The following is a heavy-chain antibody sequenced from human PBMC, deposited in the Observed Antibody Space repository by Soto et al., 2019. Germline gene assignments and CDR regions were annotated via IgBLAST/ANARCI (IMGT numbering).Heavy chain of an antibody. Sequence: PGGSLRLSCAASGFTFSRYWMSWVRQAPGRGLERVANIKRDGSEKYYVDSVKGRFTVSRDNAKNSLYLQLNSLRAEDTAVYYCARGLGSSGWYSPWDASDIWGQGTMVTVSS. CDR1: GFTFSRYW. V-gene: IGHV3-7*01. J-gene: IGHJ3*02. CDR2: IKRDGSEK. D-gene: IGHD6-19*01. CDR3: ARGLGSSGWYSPWDASDI.